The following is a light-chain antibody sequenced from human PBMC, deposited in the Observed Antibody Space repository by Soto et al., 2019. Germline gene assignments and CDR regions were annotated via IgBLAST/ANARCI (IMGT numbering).Light chain of an antibody. Sequence: QSVLTQPPSASGSPGQSVTISCTGGSSDIGGYNYVSWYQQRPGKVPRLIIYEATKRPSGVPDRFSGSKSGNTASLTVSGLQADDEADYYCATWDDSLHGYVFGTGTKVTVL. V-gene: IGLV2-8*01. CDR2: EAT. CDR1: SSDIGGYNY. J-gene: IGLJ1*01. CDR3: ATWDDSLHGYV.